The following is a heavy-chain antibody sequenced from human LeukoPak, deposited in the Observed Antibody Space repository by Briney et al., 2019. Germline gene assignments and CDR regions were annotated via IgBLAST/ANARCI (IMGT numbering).Heavy chain of an antibody. CDR3: ARYSATYYVY. CDR2: IYYSGST. V-gene: IGHV4-59*01. D-gene: IGHD1-26*01. J-gene: IGHJ4*02. Sequence: SETLSLTCTVSGGSISSYYWSWIRQPPGKGLEWIGYIYYSGSTNYNPSLKSRVTISVDTSKNQFSLKLSSVTAADTAMYYCARYSATYYVYWGQGTLVTVSS. CDR1: GGSISSYY.